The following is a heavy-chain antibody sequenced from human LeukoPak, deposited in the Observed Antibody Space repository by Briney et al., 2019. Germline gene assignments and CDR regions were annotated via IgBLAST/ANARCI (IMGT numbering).Heavy chain of an antibody. CDR2: IKQDGSET. D-gene: IGHD3-22*01. CDR1: GFTFSRYW. Sequence: GGSLRLSCAASGFTFSRYWMSWVRQTPWKGLEWVANIKQDGSETYYVDSMKGRFTISRDNAKNSLYLQMNSLRAEDTAVYYCARDKGDYDTSGSLFIFGGRGTLVTVSS. CDR3: ARDKGDYDTSGSLFIF. V-gene: IGHV3-7*03. J-gene: IGHJ4*02.